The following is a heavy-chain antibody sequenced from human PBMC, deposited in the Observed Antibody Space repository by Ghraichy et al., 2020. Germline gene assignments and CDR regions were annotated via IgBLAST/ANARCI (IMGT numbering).Heavy chain of an antibody. CDR1: GGSISSYY. D-gene: IGHD3-22*01. J-gene: IGHJ4*02. V-gene: IGHV4-59*01. CDR2: IYYSGST. Sequence: SETLSLTCTVSGGSISSYYWSWIRQPPGKGLEWIGYIYYSGSTNYNPSLKSRVTISVDTSKNQFSLKLSSVTAADTAVYYCASTIPYYYDSSGYFDYWGQGTLVTVSS. CDR3: ASTIPYYYDSSGYFDY.